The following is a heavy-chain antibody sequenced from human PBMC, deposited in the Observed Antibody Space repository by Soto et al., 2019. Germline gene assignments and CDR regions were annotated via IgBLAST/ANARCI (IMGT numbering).Heavy chain of an antibody. CDR3: AKEGSRDIVVVPAALGITGTTGSDY. J-gene: IGHJ4*02. CDR1: GFTFSSYG. V-gene: IGHV3-30*18. D-gene: IGHD2-2*01. CDR2: ISYDGSNK. Sequence: GGSLRLSCAASGFTFSSYGMHWVRQAPGKGLEWVAVISYDGSNKYYADSVKGRFTISRDNSKNTLYLQMNSLRAEDTAVYYCAKEGSRDIVVVPAALGITGTTGSDYWGQGTLVTVSS.